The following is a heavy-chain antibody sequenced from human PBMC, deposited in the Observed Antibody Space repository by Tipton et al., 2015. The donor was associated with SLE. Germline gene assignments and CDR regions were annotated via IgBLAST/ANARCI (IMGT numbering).Heavy chain of an antibody. Sequence: TLSLTCTVSGGSISSSSYYWGWIRQPPGKGLEWIGSIYYSGSTYYNPSLKSRVTMSVDTSKNQFSLNLSSVTAADTAVYFCARLSLGDEYFFDYWGRGTPVIVSS. V-gene: IGHV4-39*07. CDR3: ARLSLGDEYFFDY. D-gene: IGHD3-10*01. J-gene: IGHJ4*02. CDR1: GGSISSSSYY. CDR2: IYYSGST.